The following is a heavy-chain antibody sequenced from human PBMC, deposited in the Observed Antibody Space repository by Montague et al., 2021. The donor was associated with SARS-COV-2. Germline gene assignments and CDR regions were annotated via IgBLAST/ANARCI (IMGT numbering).Heavy chain of an antibody. CDR2: IDPSDSYT. D-gene: IGHD3-22*01. J-gene: IGHJ4*02. CDR3: ARMTNPDLNYYDSSAILGGFDY. Sequence: QSGAEVKKPGESLRISCKGSGYSFTSYWISWVRQMPGKGLEWMGXIDPSDSYTNYSPSFQGHVTISADKSISTAYLQWSSLKASDTAMYYCARMTNPDLNYYDSSAILGGFDYWGQGTLVTVSS. V-gene: IGHV5-10-1*01. CDR1: GYSFTSYW.